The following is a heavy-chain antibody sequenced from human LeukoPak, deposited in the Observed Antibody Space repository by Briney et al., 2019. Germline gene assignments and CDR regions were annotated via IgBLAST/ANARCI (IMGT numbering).Heavy chain of an antibody. Sequence: GGSLRLSCAASGFTFSSYSMTWVRQAPGKGLEWVSSISSSSSYIYYADSVKGRFTISRDNAKNSLYLQMNSLRAEDTAVYYCARDGRGYSYGYVDYYGMDVWGQGTTVTVSS. V-gene: IGHV3-21*01. CDR3: ARDGRGYSYGYVDYYGMDV. J-gene: IGHJ6*02. CDR2: ISSSSSYI. D-gene: IGHD5-18*01. CDR1: GFTFSSYS.